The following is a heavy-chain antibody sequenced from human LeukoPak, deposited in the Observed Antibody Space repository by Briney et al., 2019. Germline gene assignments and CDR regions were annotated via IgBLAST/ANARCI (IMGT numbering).Heavy chain of an antibody. CDR1: GGTFSSYA. J-gene: IGHJ4*02. V-gene: IGHV1-69*05. Sequence: GASVKVSCKASGGTFSSYAISWVRQAPGQGLEWMGRIIPIFGTANYAQKFQGRVTITTDESTGTAYMELSSLRSEDTAVYYCARDGYSSTRVVLDYWGQGTLVTVSS. CDR2: IIPIFGTA. CDR3: ARDGYSSTRVVLDY. D-gene: IGHD6-13*01.